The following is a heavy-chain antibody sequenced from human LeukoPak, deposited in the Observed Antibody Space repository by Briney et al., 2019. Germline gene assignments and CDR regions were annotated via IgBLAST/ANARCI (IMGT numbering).Heavy chain of an antibody. CDR3: ARGPVGYYDSSGYSAYHYYYMDV. CDR2: ISGYDGST. D-gene: IGHD3-22*01. V-gene: IGHV3-23*01. CDR1: GFTFTSYA. J-gene: IGHJ6*03. Sequence: GGSLRLSCAASGFTASGFTFTSYAMSWVRQAPGKGLEWVSCISGYDGSTYYADSVKGRFTISRDNAKNSLYLQMNSLRADDTAVYYCARGPVGYYDSSGYSAYHYYYMDVWGKGTTVTVSS.